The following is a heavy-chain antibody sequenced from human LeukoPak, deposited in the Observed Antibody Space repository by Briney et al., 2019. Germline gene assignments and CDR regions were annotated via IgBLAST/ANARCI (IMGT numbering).Heavy chain of an antibody. CDR1: GGSISSGDYY. CDR2: IYYSGST. D-gene: IGHD3-22*01. Sequence: SETLSLTCTVSGGSISSGDYYWSWIRQPPGKGLEWIGYIYYSGSTYYNPSLKSRVTISVDTSKNQFSLKLSSVTAADTAVYYCARDSSYNDSGGPDVFDIWGKGTMVTVS. V-gene: IGHV4-30-4*01. CDR3: ARDSSYNDSGGPDVFDI. J-gene: IGHJ3*02.